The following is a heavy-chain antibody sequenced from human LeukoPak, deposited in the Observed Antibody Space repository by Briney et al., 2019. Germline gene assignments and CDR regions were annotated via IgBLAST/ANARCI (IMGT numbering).Heavy chain of an antibody. CDR1: GFTFSSYT. CDR2: ISSSSTHI. J-gene: IGHJ4*02. CDR3: ARDRSGWAGTVDY. D-gene: IGHD1-1*01. V-gene: IGHV3-21*01. Sequence: GGSLRLSCAASGFTFSSYTMNWVRQAPGKGLEWVSSISSSSTHIYYADSVKGRFTISRDNAKNSLYLQMNCLRAEDTAVYYCARDRSGWAGTVDYWGQGTLVTVSS.